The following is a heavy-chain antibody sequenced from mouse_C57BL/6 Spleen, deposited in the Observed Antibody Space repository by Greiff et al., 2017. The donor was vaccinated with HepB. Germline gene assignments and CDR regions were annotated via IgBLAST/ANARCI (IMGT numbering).Heavy chain of an antibody. D-gene: IGHD1-1*01. CDR2: IDPSDSYT. J-gene: IGHJ4*01. Sequence: VQLQQSGAELVKPGASVKLSCKASGYTFTSYWMQWVKQRPGQGLEWIGEIDPSDSYTNYNQKFKGKATLTVDTSSSTAYMQLSSLTSEDSAVYCGARGGRLDYAMDYWGQGTSVTVSS. CDR1: GYTFTSYW. CDR3: ARGGRLDYAMDY. V-gene: IGHV1-50*01.